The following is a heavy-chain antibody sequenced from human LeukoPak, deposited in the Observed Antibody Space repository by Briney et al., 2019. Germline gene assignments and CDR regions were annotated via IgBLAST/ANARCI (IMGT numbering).Heavy chain of an antibody. CDR1: GFTFSSYG. CDR2: ISSSSTHI. V-gene: IGHV3-21*01. D-gene: IGHD6-6*01. J-gene: IGHJ4*02. CDR3: ARSEHSSSSFDY. Sequence: GGSLRLSCAASGFTFSSYGIHWVRQAPGKGLEWVSYISSSSTHIYYADSVKGRFTISRDNARNSLYLQMNSLRAEDTAIYYCARSEHSSSSFDYWGQGTLVTVSS.